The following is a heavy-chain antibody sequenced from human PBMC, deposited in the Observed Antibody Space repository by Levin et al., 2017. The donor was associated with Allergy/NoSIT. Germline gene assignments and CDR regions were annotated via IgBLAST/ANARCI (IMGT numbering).Heavy chain of an antibody. CDR1: GYTFTSYG. CDR3: ARDQVVVRLYYYYYGMDV. V-gene: IGHV1-18*01. J-gene: IGHJ6*02. Sequence: ASVKVSCKASGYTFTSYGISWVRQAPGQGLEWMGWISAYNGNTNYAQKLQGRVTMTTDTSTSTAYMELRSLRSDDTAVYYCARDQVVVRLYYYYYGMDVWGQGTTVTVSS. D-gene: IGHD2-15*01. CDR2: ISAYNGNT.